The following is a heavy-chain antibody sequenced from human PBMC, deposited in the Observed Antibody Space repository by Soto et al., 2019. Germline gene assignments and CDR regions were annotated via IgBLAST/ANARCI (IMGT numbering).Heavy chain of an antibody. Sequence: GGSLRLSCAASGFTFDDSAIHWVRQPPGKGLEWVSGISRNSGSIAYADSVKGRFTISRDNAKKSLYLQMNSLRPEDTALYYCAKDLTFTIFEDGMHVWGQGTTVTVSS. CDR1: GFTFDDSA. V-gene: IGHV3-9*01. J-gene: IGHJ6*02. CDR2: ISRNSGSI. CDR3: AKDLTFTIFEDGMHV. D-gene: IGHD3-3*01.